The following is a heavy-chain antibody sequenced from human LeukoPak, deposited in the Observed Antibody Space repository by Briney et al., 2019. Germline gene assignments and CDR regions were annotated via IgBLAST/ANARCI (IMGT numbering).Heavy chain of an antibody. CDR3: ARSDRLQWFGDPRRPYYYGMDV. CDR1: GYSFPNYW. D-gene: IGHD3-10*01. J-gene: IGHJ6*02. Sequence: GESLKISCKCSGYSFPNYWIGWVRPMPGKGLEWMGIIYPDDSDTRYSPPFQGQVTISADKSISTAYLQWGSLKAADTAMYYCARSDRLQWFGDPRRPYYYGMDVWGQGTTVTVSS. CDR2: IYPDDSDT. V-gene: IGHV5-51*01.